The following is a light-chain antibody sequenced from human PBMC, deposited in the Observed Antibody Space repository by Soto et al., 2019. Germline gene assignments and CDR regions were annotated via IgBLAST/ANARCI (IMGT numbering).Light chain of an antibody. CDR2: AAS. CDR1: QSISNY. CDR3: QQSYSTPLT. Sequence: IQMTQSPSSLSAFVGDRVTITCRASQSISNYLNWYQQKPGKAPKLLIYAASSLQSGVPSRFSGSGSGTDFTPTISSLQPEDFATYYCQQSYSTPLTFGGGTKVDIK. V-gene: IGKV1-39*01. J-gene: IGKJ4*01.